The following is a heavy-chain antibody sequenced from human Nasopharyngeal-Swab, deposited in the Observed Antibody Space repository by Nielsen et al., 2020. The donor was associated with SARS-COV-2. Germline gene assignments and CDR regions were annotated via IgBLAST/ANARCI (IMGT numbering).Heavy chain of an antibody. CDR2: ISSSSSTI. J-gene: IGHJ4*02. CDR3: ARDLNPSQSRAFDY. V-gene: IGHV3-48*04. Sequence: RQAPGKGLEWVSYISSSSSTIYHTDTEKGRFTISRDNAKNSLYLQMNSLRAEDTAVYYSARDLNPSQSRAFDYWGRGTLVTVSS. D-gene: IGHD6-13*01.